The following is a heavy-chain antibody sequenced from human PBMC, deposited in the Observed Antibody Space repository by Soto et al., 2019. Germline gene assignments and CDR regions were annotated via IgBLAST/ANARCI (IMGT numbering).Heavy chain of an antibody. J-gene: IGHJ4*02. V-gene: IGHV1-18*03. CDR3: ARERDGDY. CDR2: ISAHNGNT. Sequence: QVHLVQSGAEVKKPGASVKVSCQGSGYAFTTYGITWVRQAPGQGLEWMGWISAHNGNTNYAQKVKGRVTVTRDTSTSTAYMELRSLRYDDMGVYYCARERDGDYWGQGAPVTVSS. D-gene: IGHD6-6*01. CDR1: GYAFTTYG.